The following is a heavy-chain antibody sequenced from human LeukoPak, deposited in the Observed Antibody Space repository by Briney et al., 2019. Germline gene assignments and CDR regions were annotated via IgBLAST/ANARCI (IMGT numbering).Heavy chain of an antibody. CDR2: IKSKTGGGTT. Sequence: GGSLRLSCAASGFTFSNAWMTWVRRAPGKGLEWVGRIKSKTGGGTTEYATPVKGRFTISRDDSKNTLYLQMNSLKTEDTAVYYCTSSWDTTYYFDYWGQGTLVTVSS. CDR1: GFTFSNAW. J-gene: IGHJ4*02. V-gene: IGHV3-15*01. D-gene: IGHD6-13*01. CDR3: TSSWDTTYYFDY.